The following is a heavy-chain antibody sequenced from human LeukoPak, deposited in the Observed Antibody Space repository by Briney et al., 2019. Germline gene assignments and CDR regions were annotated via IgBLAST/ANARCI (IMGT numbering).Heavy chain of an antibody. CDR2: IVVGSGNT. D-gene: IGHD3-22*01. Sequence: ASVKVSCKASGFTFTSSAMQWVRQARGQRLEWIGWIVVGSGNTNYAQKFQERVTITRDMSTSTAYMELSSLRSEDTAVYYCAAAAYYYDSPGYFDLWGRGTLVTVSS. J-gene: IGHJ2*01. V-gene: IGHV1-58*02. CDR1: GFTFTSSA. CDR3: AAAAYYYDSPGYFDL.